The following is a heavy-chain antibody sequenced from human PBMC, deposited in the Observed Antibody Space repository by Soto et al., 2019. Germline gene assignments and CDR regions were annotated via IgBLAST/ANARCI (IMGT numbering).Heavy chain of an antibody. Sequence: QVQLQESGPGLVKPSGTLSLNCKVSGDSISSSEWWSWVRQPPGKGLGWIAEIHHSGPTNYNPSLQGRVTITVDKSKNQISLRLSTVTAADTAVYYCARGGITAVRNYYFDHWGQGTLVTVSS. CDR1: GDSISSSEW. J-gene: IGHJ4*02. CDR2: IHHSGPT. V-gene: IGHV4-4*02. D-gene: IGHD1-20*01. CDR3: ARGGITAVRNYYFDH.